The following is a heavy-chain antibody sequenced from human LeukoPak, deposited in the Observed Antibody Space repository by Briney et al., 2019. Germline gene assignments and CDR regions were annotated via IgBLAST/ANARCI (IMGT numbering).Heavy chain of an antibody. Sequence: PGGPLRLSCAASGFTFSDYYMSWIRQAPGKGLEWVSYISSSGSTIYYADSVEGRFTISRDSAKNSLYLQMNSLRAEDTAVYYCAREAGYCSSTSCYTPSYYWGQGTLVTVSS. CDR1: GFTFSDYY. V-gene: IGHV3-11*04. D-gene: IGHD2-2*02. J-gene: IGHJ4*02. CDR2: ISSSGSTI. CDR3: AREAGYCSSTSCYTPSYY.